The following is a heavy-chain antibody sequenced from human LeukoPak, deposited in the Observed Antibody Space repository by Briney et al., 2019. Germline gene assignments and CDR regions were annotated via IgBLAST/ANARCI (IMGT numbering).Heavy chain of an antibody. CDR2: TYTSGDT. Sequence: SGTLSLTCTVSGASISDNYWSWSRQPAGKALEWIGRTYTSGDTNYNPSLKSRVRVSVDTSKNQFSLNMRYVTAADTAVYYCTIGATSGSLAHWGPGILVTVSS. CDR1: GASISDNY. D-gene: IGHD6-13*01. CDR3: TIGATSGSLAH. J-gene: IGHJ4*02. V-gene: IGHV4-4*07.